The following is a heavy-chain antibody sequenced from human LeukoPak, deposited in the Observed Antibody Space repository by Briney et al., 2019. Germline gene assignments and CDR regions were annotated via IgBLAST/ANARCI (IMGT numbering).Heavy chain of an antibody. CDR1: GGSTSSYL. CDR3: ARAHTTVGNDY. D-gene: IGHD4-23*01. CDR2: IYYSGST. Sequence: SETLSLTCTVSGGSTSSYLWSWIRQPPGKGLEWIGYIYYSGSTNYNPSLKSRVTISVDTSKNQFSLKLSSVTAADTAVYYCARAHTTVGNDYWGQGTLVTVSS. J-gene: IGHJ4*02. V-gene: IGHV4-59*01.